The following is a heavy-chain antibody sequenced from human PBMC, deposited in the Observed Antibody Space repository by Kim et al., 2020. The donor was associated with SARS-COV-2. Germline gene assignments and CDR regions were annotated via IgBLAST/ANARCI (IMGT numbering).Heavy chain of an antibody. CDR2: NSDSI. J-gene: IGHJ4*02. V-gene: IGHV3-48*02. D-gene: IGHD2-15*01. Sequence: NSDSIYAEDSVKGRVNISRDNAKKSLYLQMNSLRDEDTAVYYCVSSSLNYWGQGTLVAVSS. CDR3: VSSSLNY.